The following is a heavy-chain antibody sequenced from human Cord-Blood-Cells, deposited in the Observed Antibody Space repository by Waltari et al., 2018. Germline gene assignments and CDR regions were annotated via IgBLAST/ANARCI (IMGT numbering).Heavy chain of an antibody. CDR3: ARAKWELHAFDI. CDR2: IWYDGSKK. J-gene: IGHJ3*02. D-gene: IGHD1-26*01. V-gene: IGHV3-33*01. CDR1: GFTVICFG. Sequence: QVQLVESGGGVVQPGRSLRLSCAASGFTVICFGMHWVRPAPGKGLEWVAVIWYDGSKKYYSDSVKGRFTISRDNSKNTLYLQMNSLRAEDTAVYYCARAKWELHAFDIWGQGTMVTVSS.